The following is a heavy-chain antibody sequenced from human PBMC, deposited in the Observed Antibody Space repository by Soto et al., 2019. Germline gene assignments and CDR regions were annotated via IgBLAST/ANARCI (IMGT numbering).Heavy chain of an antibody. V-gene: IGHV4-30-2*01. CDR3: ARYSSSADYFDY. CDR2: IYHSGST. CDR1: GGSISSGGYS. J-gene: IGHJ4*02. Sequence: QLQLQESGSGLVKPSQTLSLTCAVSGGSISSGGYSWSWIRQPPGKGLEWIGYIYHSGSTYYNPSLRSRVTISVDRSKNHFSLKLSSVTAADTAVYYCARYSSSADYFDYWGQGTLVTVSS. D-gene: IGHD6-6*01.